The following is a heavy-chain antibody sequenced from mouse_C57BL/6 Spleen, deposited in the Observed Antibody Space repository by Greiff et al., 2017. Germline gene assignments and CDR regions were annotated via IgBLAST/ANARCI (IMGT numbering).Heavy chain of an antibody. CDR1: GYTFTDYN. CDR2: INPNNGGT. CDR3: AGLQLRLRYFDY. J-gene: IGHJ2*01. V-gene: IGHV1-22*01. D-gene: IGHD3-2*02. Sequence: VQLQQSGPELVKPGASVKMSCKASGYTFTDYNMHWVKQSHGKSLEWIGYINPNNGGTSYNQKFKGKATLTVNKSSSTAYMELRSLTSEDSAVYYCAGLQLRLRYFDYWGQGTTLTVSS.